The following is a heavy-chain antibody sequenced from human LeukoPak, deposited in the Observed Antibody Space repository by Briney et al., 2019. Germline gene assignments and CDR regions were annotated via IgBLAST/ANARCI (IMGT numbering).Heavy chain of an antibody. CDR1: GYSITNGDY. V-gene: IGHV4-38-2*01. D-gene: IGHD3-10*01. CDR3: ARNSTSGFFDY. Sequence: SETLSLTCVVSGYSITNGDYWGWTRQSPGKGLEWIASIYNSASTHYNPSLRSRVTILVDTSKNEFSLKMRSVTAADTAVYYCARNSTSGFFDYWGQGTLATVSS. J-gene: IGHJ4*02. CDR2: IYNSAST.